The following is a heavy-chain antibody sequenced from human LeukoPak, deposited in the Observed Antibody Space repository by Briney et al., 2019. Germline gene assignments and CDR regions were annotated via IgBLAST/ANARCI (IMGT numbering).Heavy chain of an antibody. D-gene: IGHD2-15*01. CDR2: IYHSGST. CDR1: GYSISSGYY. Sequence: PSETLSLTCAVSGYSISSGYYWGWIRQPPGKGLEWIGSIYHSGSTYYNPSLKSRVTISVDTPKNQFSLKLSSVTAADTAVYYCARHSLLPGAYWGQGTLVTVSS. CDR3: ARHSLLPGAY. J-gene: IGHJ4*02. V-gene: IGHV4-38-2*01.